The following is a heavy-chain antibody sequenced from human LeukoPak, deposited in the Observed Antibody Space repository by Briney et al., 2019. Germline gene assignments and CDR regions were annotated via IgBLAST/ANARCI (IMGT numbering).Heavy chain of an antibody. CDR1: GYTFTGYY. J-gene: IGHJ4*02. Sequence: ASVKVSCKASGYTFTGYYMHWVRQAPGQGLEWMGWINPNSGGTNYAQKFQGRVTMTRDTSISTAYMELRSLRSDDTAVYYCARGTPVSGSYYGLDYWGQGTLVTVSS. V-gene: IGHV1-2*02. CDR2: INPNSGGT. CDR3: ARGTPVSGSYYGLDY. D-gene: IGHD1-26*01.